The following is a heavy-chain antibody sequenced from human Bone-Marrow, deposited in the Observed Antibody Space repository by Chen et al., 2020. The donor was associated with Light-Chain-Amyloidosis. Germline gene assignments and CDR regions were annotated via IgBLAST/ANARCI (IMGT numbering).Heavy chain of an antibody. CDR2: INRDVIIT. V-gene: IGHV3-74*01. J-gene: IGHJ4*02. Sequence: EVQLVESGGGLVQPGGSLRLSCAASGFTFSNSWMHWVRQVPGKGLLWVSHINRDVIITNDADFVKGRFTISRDNAKNMLYLQMNSLRVEDTAVYYCARHSGGFDYWGQGTLVTVSS. CDR3: ARHSGGFDY. D-gene: IGHD3-10*01. CDR1: GFTFSNSW.